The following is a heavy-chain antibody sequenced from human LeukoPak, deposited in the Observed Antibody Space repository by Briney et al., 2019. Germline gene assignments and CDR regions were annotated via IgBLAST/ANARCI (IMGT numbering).Heavy chain of an antibody. Sequence: PSETLSLTCAVSGGSISSGGYSWSWIRQPPGKGLEWIGYIYHSGSTYYNPSLKSRVTISVDRSKNQLSLKLSSVTAADTAVYYCASMNPAAGKGFDPWGQGTLVTVSS. CDR3: ASMNPAAGKGFDP. D-gene: IGHD6-13*01. CDR1: GGSISSGGYS. V-gene: IGHV4-30-2*01. J-gene: IGHJ5*02. CDR2: IYHSGST.